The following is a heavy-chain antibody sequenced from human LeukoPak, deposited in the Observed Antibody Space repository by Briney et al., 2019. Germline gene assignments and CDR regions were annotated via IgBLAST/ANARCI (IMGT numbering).Heavy chain of an antibody. V-gene: IGHV3-30*04. CDR2: ISYDGSNK. CDR3: ASDMTTAD. CDR1: GFTFSSYA. Sequence: GVSLRLSCATSGFTFSSYAMHWVRQAPGKGLEWVAVISYDGSNKYYADSVKGRFTISRDNSKNTLYLQMNSLRAEDTAVYYCASDMTTADWGQGTLVTVSS. D-gene: IGHD4-17*01. J-gene: IGHJ4*02.